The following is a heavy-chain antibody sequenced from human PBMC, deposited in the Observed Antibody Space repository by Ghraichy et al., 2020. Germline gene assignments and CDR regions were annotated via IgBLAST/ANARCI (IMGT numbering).Heavy chain of an antibody. CDR1: GGSVSSGSYY. CDR2: IYYSGST. Sequence: SETLSLTCTVSGGSVSSGSYYWSWIRQPPGKGLEWIGYIYYSGSTNYNPSLKSRVTISVDTSKNQFSLKLSSVTAADTAVYYCARDLNERLGLLDHRDVAFDIWGQGTMVTVSS. CDR3: ARDLNERLGLLDHRDVAFDI. D-gene: IGHD3-16*01. J-gene: IGHJ3*02. V-gene: IGHV4-61*01.